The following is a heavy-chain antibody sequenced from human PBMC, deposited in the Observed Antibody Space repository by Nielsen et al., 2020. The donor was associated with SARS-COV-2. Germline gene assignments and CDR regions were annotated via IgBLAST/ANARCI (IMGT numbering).Heavy chain of an antibody. V-gene: IGHV1-2*06. CDR3: ASQSGRYGFYYYYGMDV. Sequence: ASVKVSCKASGYTFTDYYIHWVRQAPGQGLEWMGRINPYSGGTNYAQKFQGRLTITRDTSISTAYMEVTRLRSDDTAMYYCASQSGRYGFYYYYGMDVWGQGTTVTVSS. CDR2: INPYSGGT. CDR1: GYTFTDYY. J-gene: IGHJ6*02. D-gene: IGHD5-18*01.